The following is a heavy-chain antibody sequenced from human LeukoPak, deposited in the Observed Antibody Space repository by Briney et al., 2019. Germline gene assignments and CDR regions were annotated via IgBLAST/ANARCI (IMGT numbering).Heavy chain of an antibody. CDR1: GLTFSNYW. CDR3: ARDRSGSYLDS. Sequence: GGSLRLSCAASGLTFSNYWMSWVRQAPGKGLEWVANIKQDGSERYYVGSVEGRFTISGDNAKTSLYLQTNSLRAEDTAVYYCARDRSGSYLDSWGQGTLVTVSS. V-gene: IGHV3-7*01. D-gene: IGHD1-26*01. J-gene: IGHJ4*02. CDR2: IKQDGSER.